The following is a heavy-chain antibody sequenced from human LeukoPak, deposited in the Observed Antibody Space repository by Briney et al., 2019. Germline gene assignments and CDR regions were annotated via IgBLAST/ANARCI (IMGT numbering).Heavy chain of an antibody. CDR1: GYSFTDHW. J-gene: IGHJ6*02. D-gene: IGHD1-26*01. CDR3: ARLFTLVGRHGMDV. Sequence: GESLNISCKSFGYSFTDHWVAWVRQMPGKGPEWMGIIYPCDSDTRYSPSFQGQVTISADRSAATAFLHLNSLKASDTAIYYCARLFTLVGRHGMDVWGQGTTVTVSS. CDR2: IYPCDSDT. V-gene: IGHV5-51*01.